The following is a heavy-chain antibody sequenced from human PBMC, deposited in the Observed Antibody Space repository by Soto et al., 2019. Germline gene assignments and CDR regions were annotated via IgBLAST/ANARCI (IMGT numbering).Heavy chain of an antibody. D-gene: IGHD3-3*01. V-gene: IGHV3-9*01. J-gene: IGHJ4*02. Sequence: EVQLVESGGGLVQPGRSLRLYCAASGFTFDDYAMHWVRQAPGKGLEWVSGLSWYSGSIGYADSVKGRFTISRDNAKNSLYLQMNSLRAEDTALYYCAKDSVGWTPYYFDYWGQGTLVTVSS. CDR2: LSWYSGSI. CDR1: GFTFDDYA. CDR3: AKDSVGWTPYYFDY.